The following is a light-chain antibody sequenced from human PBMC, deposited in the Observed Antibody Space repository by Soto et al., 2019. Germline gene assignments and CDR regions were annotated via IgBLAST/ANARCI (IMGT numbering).Light chain of an antibody. CDR2: KVS. Sequence: DVVMTQSPLSLPVTLGQPASISCRSSQSLVYSDGNTYLNWFQQRPGQSPRRLIYKVSNRDSGVPDRFSGSGSVTDFTLKISRVEAEDVGVYYCMQGTHWPLTFCGGTKVEIK. V-gene: IGKV2-30*01. CDR3: MQGTHWPLT. CDR1: QSLVYSDGNTY. J-gene: IGKJ4*01.